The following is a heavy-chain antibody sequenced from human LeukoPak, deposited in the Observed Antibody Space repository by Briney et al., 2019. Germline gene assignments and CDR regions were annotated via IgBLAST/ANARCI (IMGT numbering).Heavy chain of an antibody. D-gene: IGHD5-12*01. CDR1: GFTSSSYW. V-gene: IGHV3-21*01. CDR3: ARDRKGGYDSAYYFDY. CDR2: ISSSSSYI. Sequence: PGGSLRLSCAVSGFTSSSYWMSWVRQAPGKGLEWVSSISSSSSYIYYADSVKGRFTISRDNAKNSLYLQMNSLRAEDTAVYYCARDRKGGYDSAYYFDYWGQGTLVTVSS. J-gene: IGHJ4*02.